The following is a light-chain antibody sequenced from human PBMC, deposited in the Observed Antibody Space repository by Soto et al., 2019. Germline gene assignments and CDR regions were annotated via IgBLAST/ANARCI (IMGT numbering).Light chain of an antibody. CDR3: QQYYMIPYT. CDR1: QSVLSSSNNKNF. CDR2: WAS. J-gene: IGKJ2*01. Sequence: DIVMTQSPDSLAVSLGERATINCKSSQSVLSSSNNKNFLAWYQQKPGQSPKLLIYWASTRESWVPDRFSGSGSGTDFSLTIISLQAEDVALYYCQQYYMIPYTFGQWTKLEI. V-gene: IGKV4-1*01.